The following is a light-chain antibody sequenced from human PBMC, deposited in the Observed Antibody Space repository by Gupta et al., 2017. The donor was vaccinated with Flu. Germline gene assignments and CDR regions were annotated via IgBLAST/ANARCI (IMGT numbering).Light chain of an antibody. CDR3: QQANSFPLT. J-gene: IGKJ4*01. CDR1: QGISSY. CDR2: VAS. V-gene: IGKV1D-12*01. Sequence: DIQMTHSPSFVSASVGDRVSITCRAGQGISSYMAWYQQKPGKAPKLLIYVASSLESGVPSRFSGSGSGTDFTLTIISLQPEDFATYYCQQANSFPLTFGGGTKVEIK.